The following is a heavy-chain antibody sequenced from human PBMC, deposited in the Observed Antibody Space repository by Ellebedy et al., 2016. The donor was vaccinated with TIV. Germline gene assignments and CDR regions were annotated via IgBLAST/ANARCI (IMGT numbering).Heavy chain of an antibody. CDR1: GFTFGSYG. V-gene: IGHV3-30-3*01. Sequence: GESLKISCAASGFTFGSYGLHWVRQAPGKGLEWVAFLSYDGSDKYYSESVKGRFTISRDGSKNTLYLQMNSLRPDDTAIYYCARVFQSYSVDYWGQGTLVTVSS. CDR3: ARVFQSYSVDY. CDR2: LSYDGSDK. J-gene: IGHJ4*02. D-gene: IGHD2-15*01.